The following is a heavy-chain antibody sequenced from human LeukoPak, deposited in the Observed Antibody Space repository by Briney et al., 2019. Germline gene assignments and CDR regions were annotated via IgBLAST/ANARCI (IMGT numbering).Heavy chain of an antibody. CDR1: GFTFSSYA. CDR2: ISGSGGST. Sequence: QPGGSLRLSCAASGFTFSSYAMSWVRQAPGKGLEWVSAISGSGGSTYYADSVKGRFTISRDSSKNTLYLQMNSLRAEDTAVYYCAKAGQGGEDYYYMDVWGKGTTVTVSS. CDR3: AKAGQGGEDYYYMDV. J-gene: IGHJ6*03. V-gene: IGHV3-23*01. D-gene: IGHD2-21*01.